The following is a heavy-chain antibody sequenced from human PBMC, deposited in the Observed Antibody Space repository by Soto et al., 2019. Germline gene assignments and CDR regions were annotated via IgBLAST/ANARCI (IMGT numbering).Heavy chain of an antibody. J-gene: IGHJ3*01. D-gene: IGHD7-27*01. CDR1: GFILNNYA. V-gene: IGHV3-23*01. CDR3: LKRGRNWGAFDF. CDR2: IGGTDGDSDGVP. Sequence: VQLLESGGDLVQPGGSLRLSCVASGFILNNYAMSWVRQAPGKGLEWVSTIGGTDGDSDGVPWYEDSVKGRFTISRDSSANTLFLNMDNLSSEDSAGYDCLKRGRNWGAFDFWGQGTTVVVSS.